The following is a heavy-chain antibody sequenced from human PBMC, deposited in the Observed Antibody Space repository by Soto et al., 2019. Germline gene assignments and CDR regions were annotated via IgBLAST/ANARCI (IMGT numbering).Heavy chain of an antibody. CDR1: GFTFTRYS. CDR2: ISSTTNYI. V-gene: IGHV3-21*06. J-gene: IGHJ4*02. Sequence: GSLRLSCAASGFTFTRYSMNWVRQAPGKGLEWVSSISSTTNYIYYGDSMKGRFTISRDNAKNSLYLEMNSLRAEDTAVYYCARESEDLTSNFDYWGQGTLVTVSS. CDR3: ARESEDLTSNFDY.